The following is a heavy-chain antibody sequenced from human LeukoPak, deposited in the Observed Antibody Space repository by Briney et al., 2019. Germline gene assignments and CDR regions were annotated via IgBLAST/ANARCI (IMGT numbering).Heavy chain of an antibody. Sequence: GASVKASCKASGYTFTGYYMHWVRQAPGQGLEWMGIINPSGGSTSYAQKFQGRVTMTRDTSTSTVYMELSSLRSEDTAVYYCGAASGRGDYWGQGTLVTVSS. CDR3: GAASGRGDY. J-gene: IGHJ4*02. D-gene: IGHD2-21*01. V-gene: IGHV1-46*01. CDR2: INPSGGST. CDR1: GYTFTGYY.